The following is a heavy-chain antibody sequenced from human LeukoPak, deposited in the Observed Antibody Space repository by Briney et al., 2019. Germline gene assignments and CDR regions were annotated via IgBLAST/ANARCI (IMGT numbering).Heavy chain of an antibody. CDR2: IIPILGIA. D-gene: IGHD3-3*01. Sequence: SVKVSCKAPGDTFSSYTISWVRQAPGQRLEWMGRIIPILGIANYAQKFQGRVTITADKSTSTAYMELSSLRSEDTAVYYCARRPYYDFWSGYIPNCFDPWGQGTLVTVSS. CDR1: GDTFSSYT. CDR3: ARRPYYDFWSGYIPNCFDP. V-gene: IGHV1-69*02. J-gene: IGHJ5*02.